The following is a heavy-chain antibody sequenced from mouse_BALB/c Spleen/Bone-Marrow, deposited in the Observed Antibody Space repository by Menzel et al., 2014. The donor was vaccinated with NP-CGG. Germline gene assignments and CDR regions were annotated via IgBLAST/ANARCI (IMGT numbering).Heavy chain of an antibody. CDR3: ARWGYYYAMDY. Sequence: EVMLVESGGGLVQPGGSRKLSCAASGFTFSSFGMHWARRAPEKGLEWVAYISSGSSNINYADTVKGRFTISRDNPKNTLFLQMTSLRSEDTAMYYCARWGYYYAMDYWGQGTSVTVSS. D-gene: IGHD2-2*01. J-gene: IGHJ4*01. CDR2: ISSGSSNI. V-gene: IGHV5-17*02. CDR1: GFTFSSFG.